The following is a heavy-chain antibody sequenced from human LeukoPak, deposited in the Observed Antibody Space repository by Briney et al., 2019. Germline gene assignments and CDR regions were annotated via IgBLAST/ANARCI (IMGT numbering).Heavy chain of an antibody. CDR1: GFTFSSYA. Sequence: GRSLRLSCAASGFTFSSYAMHWVRQAPGKGLEWVAVISYDGSNKYYADSVKGRFTIPRDNSKNTLYLQMNSLRAEDAAVYYCARSWRYYYYMDVWGKGTTVTISS. J-gene: IGHJ6*03. CDR3: ARSWRYYYYMDV. CDR2: ISYDGSNK. D-gene: IGHD6-13*01. V-gene: IGHV3-30*04.